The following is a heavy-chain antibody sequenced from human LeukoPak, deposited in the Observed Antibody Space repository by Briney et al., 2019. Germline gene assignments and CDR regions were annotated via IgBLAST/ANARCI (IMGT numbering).Heavy chain of an antibody. Sequence: GASVKVSCKASGYTFTGYYMHWVRQAPGQGLEWMGWINPNSGNTGYAQKFQGRVTMTRNTSISTAYMELSSLRSEDTAVYYCARLYSSGWLSDYWGQGTLVTVSS. CDR1: GYTFTGYY. V-gene: IGHV1-8*02. CDR2: INPNSGNT. D-gene: IGHD6-19*01. CDR3: ARLYSSGWLSDY. J-gene: IGHJ4*02.